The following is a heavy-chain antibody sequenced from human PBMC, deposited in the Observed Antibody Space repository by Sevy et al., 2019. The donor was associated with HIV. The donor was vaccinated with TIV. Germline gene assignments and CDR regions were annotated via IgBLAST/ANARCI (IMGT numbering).Heavy chain of an antibody. V-gene: IGHV1-2*02. CDR3: ARAGGVAHYYYYYGMDV. D-gene: IGHD2-15*01. J-gene: IGHJ6*02. Sequence: ASVKVSCKASGYTFTGYYMHWVRQAPGQGLEWMGWINPNSGGTNYAQKFQGRVTMTRDTSISTAYMELSRLRSDDTAVYYCARAGGVAHYYYYYGMDVWGQGTTVTVSS. CDR1: GYTFTGYY. CDR2: INPNSGGT.